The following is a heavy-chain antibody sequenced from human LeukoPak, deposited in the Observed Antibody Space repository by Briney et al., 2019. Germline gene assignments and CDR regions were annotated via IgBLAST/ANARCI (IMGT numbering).Heavy chain of an antibody. V-gene: IGHV4-4*07. CDR3: ARYFSTTWAAFDY. CDR2: IYPSGST. CDR1: GGAISSLY. D-gene: IGHD1-14*01. Sequence: SETLSLTCTVSGGAISSLYWSWIRQPAGKGLEWIGRIYPSGSTNYNPSLKSRVTMSVDTSTNQFSLKLSSVTAADTAVYYCARYFSTTWAAFDYWGQGILVTVSS. J-gene: IGHJ4*02.